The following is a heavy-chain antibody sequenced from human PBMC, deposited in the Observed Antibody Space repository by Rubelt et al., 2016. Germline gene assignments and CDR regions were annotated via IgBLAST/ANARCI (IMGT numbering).Heavy chain of an antibody. D-gene: IGHD6-6*01. J-gene: IGHJ4*02. CDR2: ISYDGSNK. CDR1: TFSSYG. V-gene: IGHV3-30*19. Sequence: TFSSYGMHWVRQAPGKGLEWVAVISYDGSNKYYADSVKGRFTISRDNSKNTLYLQMNSLRAEDTAVYYCARWGIAARLDYWGQGTLVTVSS. CDR3: ARWGIAARLDY.